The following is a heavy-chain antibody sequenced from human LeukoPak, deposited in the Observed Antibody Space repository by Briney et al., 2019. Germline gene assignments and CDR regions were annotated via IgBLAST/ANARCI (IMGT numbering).Heavy chain of an antibody. Sequence: GGSLSLSCAASGFTFSSYEMSWVRQAPGKGLEWVSYISSSGSTIYYADSVKGRFTISRDNAKNSLYLQMNSLRVEDTAVYYCAELGEQIDFWGQGTLVTVSS. D-gene: IGHD3-16*01. CDR1: GFTFSSYE. CDR2: ISSSGSTI. J-gene: IGHJ4*02. V-gene: IGHV3-48*03. CDR3: AELGEQIDF.